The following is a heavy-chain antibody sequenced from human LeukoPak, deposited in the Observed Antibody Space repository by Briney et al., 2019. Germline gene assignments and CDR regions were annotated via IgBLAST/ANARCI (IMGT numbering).Heavy chain of an antibody. J-gene: IGHJ4*02. Sequence: SETLSLTCAVYGGSFSGYYWSWIRQPPGKGLEWIGEIKHSGSTNYNPSLKSRVTISVDTSKNQFSLKLSSVTAADTAVYYCARIPSRNTAMDPRDYWGQGTLVTVSS. CDR2: IKHSGST. CDR3: ARIPSRNTAMDPRDY. V-gene: IGHV4-34*01. CDR1: GGSFSGYY. D-gene: IGHD5-18*01.